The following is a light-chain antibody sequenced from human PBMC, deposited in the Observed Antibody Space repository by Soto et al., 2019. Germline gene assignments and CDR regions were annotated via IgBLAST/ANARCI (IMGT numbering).Light chain of an antibody. CDR1: QGISSY. CDR2: AAS. J-gene: IGKJ2*01. CDR3: QQGT. Sequence: DIQLTQSPSFLSASVGDRVTITCRASQGISSYLAWYQQKPGKAPKLLIYAASTLQSGVPSRFSGSGSGTEFTLTISSLQPEDFATYYCQQGTFDQGTKLEIK. V-gene: IGKV1-9*01.